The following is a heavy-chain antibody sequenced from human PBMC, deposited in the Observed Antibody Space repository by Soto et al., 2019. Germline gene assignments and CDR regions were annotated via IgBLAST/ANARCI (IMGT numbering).Heavy chain of an antibody. CDR1: GYTFSSYA. V-gene: IGHV3-23*01. D-gene: IGHD3-3*01. J-gene: IGHJ4*02. Sequence: PGRSLTLSCAAAGYTFSSYAMSWVSQAPGKGLEWVSAISGSGGSTYYADSVKGRFTISRDNSKNTLYLQMNSLRAEDTAVYYCAKDDRITIFGVVIHSFDYWGQGTLVTVSS. CDR2: ISGSGGST. CDR3: AKDDRITIFGVVIHSFDY.